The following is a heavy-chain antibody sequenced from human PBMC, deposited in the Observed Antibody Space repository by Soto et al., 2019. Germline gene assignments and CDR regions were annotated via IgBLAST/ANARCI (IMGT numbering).Heavy chain of an antibody. CDR1: SESLSGYY. J-gene: IGHJ4*02. Sequence: QVQLQQWGAGLLKPSETLSLTCAVNSESLSGYYWSWIRQSPGKGQEWIGEIDGSGNTNYSPSLRSRVAMSVDTSKNHFSLNLNSVSAADTAAYYCVGARGRLVGFDYWGQGTLVTVSS. D-gene: IGHD1-26*01. V-gene: IGHV4-34*01. CDR3: VGARGRLVGFDY. CDR2: IDGSGNT.